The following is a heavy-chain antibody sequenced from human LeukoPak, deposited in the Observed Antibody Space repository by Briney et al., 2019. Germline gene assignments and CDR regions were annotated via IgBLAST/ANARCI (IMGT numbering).Heavy chain of an antibody. CDR1: GFTFSSYA. J-gene: IGHJ1*01. CDR2: ISYDGSNK. D-gene: IGHD3-22*01. Sequence: SLTLSCAASGFTFSSYAMHWVRQAPGNGLEWVAVISYDGSNKYYADSVKGRFTISRHNSKNKLYLQMNSLSAEDTAVYYCARDGGYYYDSSGYDKWFFQHWGQGTLVTV. V-gene: IGHV3-30*04. CDR3: ARDGGYYYDSSGYDKWFFQH.